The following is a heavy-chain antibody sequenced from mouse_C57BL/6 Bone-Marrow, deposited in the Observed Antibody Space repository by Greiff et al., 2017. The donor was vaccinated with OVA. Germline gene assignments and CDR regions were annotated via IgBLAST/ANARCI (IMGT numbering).Heavy chain of an antibody. D-gene: IGHD2-4*01. J-gene: IGHJ3*01. CDR2: IYPYNGGT. V-gene: IGHV1-19*01. Sequence: EVQLQQSGPVLVKPGASVKMSCKASGYTFTDYYMHWVKQSHGKSLEWIGVIYPYNGGTSYNQKFKGKATLTVDKSSSTAYMELNSLTSEDSAVYYCARDDYAWFAYWGQGTLVTVSA. CDR3: ARDDYAWFAY. CDR1: GYTFTDYY.